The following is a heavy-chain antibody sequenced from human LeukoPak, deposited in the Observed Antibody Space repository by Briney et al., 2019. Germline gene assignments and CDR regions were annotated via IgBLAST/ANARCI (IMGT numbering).Heavy chain of an antibody. Sequence: SETLSLTRAVSGYSISSGYYWGWIRQPPGKGLEWIGSIYHSGSTYYNPSLKSRVTISVDTSKNQFSLKLSSVTAADTAVYYCASPHYEYWGQGTLVTVSS. CDR3: ASPHYEY. CDR2: IYHSGST. V-gene: IGHV4-38-2*01. CDR1: GYSISSGYY. J-gene: IGHJ1*01. D-gene: IGHD4-17*01.